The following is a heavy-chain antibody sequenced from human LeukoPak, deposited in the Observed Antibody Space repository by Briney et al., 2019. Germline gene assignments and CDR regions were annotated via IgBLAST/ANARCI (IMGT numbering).Heavy chain of an antibody. V-gene: IGHV4-34*01. Sequence: PSETLSLTCAVYGGSFSGHYWSWIRQPPGKGLEWIGEINHSGSTNYHPSLKSRVTISVDTSKNQFSLKLSSVTAADTAVYYCARAGVVVVPAAILSYYYYYMDVWGKGTTVTVSS. J-gene: IGHJ6*03. CDR2: INHSGST. CDR3: ARAGVVVVPAAILSYYYYYMDV. CDR1: GGSFSGHY. D-gene: IGHD2-2*01.